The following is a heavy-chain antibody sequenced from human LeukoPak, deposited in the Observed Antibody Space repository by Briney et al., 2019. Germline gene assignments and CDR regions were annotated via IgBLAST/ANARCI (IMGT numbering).Heavy chain of an antibody. D-gene: IGHD2-21*02. CDR2: IYYSGST. J-gene: IGHJ6*02. Sequence: SETLSLTCTVSGGSLSSYYWSWIRQPPGKGLEWIGYIYYSGSTDYNPSLKSRVTLSLDTSKNQFSLKLNSVTAADTALYYCARERCGGDCYYYFNGMDVWGQGTPVTVSS. CDR1: GGSLSSYY. CDR3: ARERCGGDCYYYFNGMDV. V-gene: IGHV4-59*12.